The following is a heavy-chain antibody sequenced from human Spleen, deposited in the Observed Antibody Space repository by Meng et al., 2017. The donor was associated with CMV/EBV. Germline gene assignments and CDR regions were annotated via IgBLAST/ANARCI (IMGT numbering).Heavy chain of an antibody. V-gene: IGHV3-7*01. CDR3: ARAAQGSGWYIATISYFQH. D-gene: IGHD6-19*01. CDR1: GFTFSSYW. Sequence: GESLKISCAASGFTFSSYWMSWVRQAPGKGLEWVANIKQDGSEKYYVDFVKGRFTISRDNAKNSLYLQMNSLRAEDTAVYYCARAAQGSGWYIATISYFQHWGQGTLVTVSS. J-gene: IGHJ1*01. CDR2: IKQDGSEK.